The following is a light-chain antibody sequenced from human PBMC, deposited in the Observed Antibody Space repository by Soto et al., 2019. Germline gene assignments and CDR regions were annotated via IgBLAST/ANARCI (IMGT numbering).Light chain of an antibody. CDR3: QQYDSTSQFT. CDR2: GAS. J-gene: IGKJ3*01. V-gene: IGKV3-20*01. Sequence: EIVLTQSPATLSLSPGERATLSCRASQSVSSNLLAWYQQKPGQAPRLLIYGASSRATGIPDRFSGSGSGTDFTLTISRLESEDFAVYYCQQYDSTSQFTFGPGTKLDIK. CDR1: QSVSSNL.